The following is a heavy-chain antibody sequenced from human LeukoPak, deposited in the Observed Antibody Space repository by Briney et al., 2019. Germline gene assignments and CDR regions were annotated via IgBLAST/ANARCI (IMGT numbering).Heavy chain of an antibody. V-gene: IGHV1-18*01. J-gene: IGHJ6*02. D-gene: IGHD3-22*01. CDR1: GYTFTSYD. Sequence: GASVKVSCKASGYTFTSYDINWVRQATGQGLEWMGWISAYNGNTNYAQKLQGRVTMTTDTSTSTAYMELRSLRSDDTAVYYCARVRLITMIDYYYGMDVWGQGTTVTVSS. CDR3: ARVRLITMIDYYYGMDV. CDR2: ISAYNGNT.